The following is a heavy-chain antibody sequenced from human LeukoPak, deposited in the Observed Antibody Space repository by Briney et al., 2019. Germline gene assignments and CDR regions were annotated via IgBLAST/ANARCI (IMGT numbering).Heavy chain of an antibody. V-gene: IGHV6-1*01. D-gene: IGHD5-18*01. Sequence: SQTLSLTCAISGDSVSTSSAIWNWIRQSPSRGLEWLGRTYYKSKWHSDYAVSVKSRIILNTDTSKNQFSLQLNSVTPEDTAVYFCTRGLDTAIAHWGQGTLVTVSS. CDR1: GDSVSTSSAI. CDR3: TRGLDTAIAH. J-gene: IGHJ4*02. CDR2: TYYKSKWHS.